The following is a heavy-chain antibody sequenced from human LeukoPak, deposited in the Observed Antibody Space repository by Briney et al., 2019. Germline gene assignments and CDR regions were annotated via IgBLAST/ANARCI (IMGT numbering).Heavy chain of an antibody. CDR3: ANEIRPNDY. V-gene: IGHV3-23*01. CDR1: EFDFSSHA. CDR2: ISISGSKT. Sequence: GGSLRLSCAASEFDFSSHAMTRVRQAPGKGLEWVSAISISGSKTYYADSVKGRFTISRDNSKNTLYLQMNSLRAEDTAVYYCANEIRPNDYWGQGTQVTVSS. D-gene: IGHD4-17*01. J-gene: IGHJ4*02.